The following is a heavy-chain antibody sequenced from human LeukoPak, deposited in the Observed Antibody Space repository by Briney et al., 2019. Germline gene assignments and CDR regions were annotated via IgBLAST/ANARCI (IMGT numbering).Heavy chain of an antibody. CDR3: VRDVSLGFCSGGSCSAHFDY. V-gene: IGHV3-9*03. J-gene: IGHJ4*02. Sequence: GRSPRLSCAASGFTFDDYAMHWVRQAPGKGLEWVSGISWNSGSTVYVDSVKGRFTISRDNAKNSLYLQMYSLRPEDMALYYCVRDVSLGFCSGGSCSAHFDYWGQGTLVTVSS. D-gene: IGHD2-15*01. CDR2: ISWNSGST. CDR1: GFTFDDYA.